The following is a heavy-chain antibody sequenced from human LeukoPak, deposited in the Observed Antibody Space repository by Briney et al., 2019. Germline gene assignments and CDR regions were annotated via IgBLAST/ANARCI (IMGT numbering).Heavy chain of an antibody. V-gene: IGHV3-23*01. J-gene: IGHJ3*02. CDR1: GFTFSSNT. CDR3: AKGYSSASSLQSVFDI. D-gene: IGHD3-22*01. Sequence: PGGSLRLSCEASGFTFSSNTMSWVRQAPGKGLEWVAVIGGSSGNTYYADSVKGRFTISRDNSKNTLYLQMNSLRVEDTAVYYCAKGYSSASSLQSVFDIWGQGTMVTVSS. CDR2: IGGSSGNT.